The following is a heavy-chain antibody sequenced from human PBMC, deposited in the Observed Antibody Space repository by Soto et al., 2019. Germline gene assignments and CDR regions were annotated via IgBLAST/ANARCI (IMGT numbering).Heavy chain of an antibody. D-gene: IGHD6-19*01. CDR3: AGDPGIAVVGRGTSFEH. J-gene: IGHJ4*02. V-gene: IGHV1-69*18. Sequence: QVQLVQSGAEVKKPGSSVKVSCKASGDTFRNYAFTWVRQAPGQGLEWMGTIIPLFSTRYAQKFQGRVTMTADESTSTVYMDLSSLKSDDTAVYYCAGDPGIAVVGRGTSFEHWGQGTLVTVSS. CDR1: GDTFRNYA. CDR2: IIPLFST.